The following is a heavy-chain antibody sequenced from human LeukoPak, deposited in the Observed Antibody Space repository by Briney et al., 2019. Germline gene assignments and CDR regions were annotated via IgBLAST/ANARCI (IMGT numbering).Heavy chain of an antibody. J-gene: IGHJ4*02. CDR3: TTGFSTGN. V-gene: IGHV3-15*01. CDR1: GITVSDAW. Sequence: PGGSLRLSCAASGITVSDAWMSWVRQAPGKGLEWVGRIKSKTDGGTTGYAAPVKGRFTVSRDDSKNTLYLQMNSLRTEDTALYYCTTGFSTGNRGQGTLVTVSS. CDR2: IKSKTDGGTT. D-gene: IGHD2/OR15-2a*01.